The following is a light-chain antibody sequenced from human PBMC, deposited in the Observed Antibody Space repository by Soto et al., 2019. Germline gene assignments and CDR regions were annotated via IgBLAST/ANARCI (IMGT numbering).Light chain of an antibody. CDR2: KAS. CDR1: QSINSW. CDR3: QQYKTYWA. V-gene: IGKV1-5*03. J-gene: IGKJ1*01. Sequence: DIQMTQSHSTLSASVGDRITITCRASQSINSWLAWYQQKPGKAPKVLIYKASTLESGVPSRLSGSGSGTEFTLTISSLQPDDFATYYCQQYKTYWAFGQGTKVEIK.